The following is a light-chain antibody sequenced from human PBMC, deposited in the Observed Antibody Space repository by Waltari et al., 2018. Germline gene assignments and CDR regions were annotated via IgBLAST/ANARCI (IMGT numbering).Light chain of an antibody. J-gene: IGKJ1*01. CDR3: LQDYTYPRT. Sequence: GDRVTMTCRASQDIRNDLGWYQQKPGQATKLLIFSASSLQSGVPSRFSGSGSGTEFTLAISSLQPEDFATYYCLQDYTYPRTFGQGTKVEIK. CDR2: SAS. CDR1: QDIRND. V-gene: IGKV1-6*01.